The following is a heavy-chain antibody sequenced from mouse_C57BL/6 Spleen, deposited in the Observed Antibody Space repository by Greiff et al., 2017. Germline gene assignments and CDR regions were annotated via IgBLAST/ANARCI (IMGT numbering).Heavy chain of an antibody. Sequence: EVKLVESGGGLVKPGGSLKLSCAASGFTFSDYGMHWVRQAPEKGLEWVAYISSGSSTIYYADTVKGRFTISRDNAKNTLFLQMTSLRSEDTAMYYCARRYYGSSYWFDYWGQGTTLTVSS. CDR3: ARRYYGSSYWFDY. CDR2: ISSGSSTI. V-gene: IGHV5-17*01. D-gene: IGHD1-1*01. CDR1: GFTFSDYG. J-gene: IGHJ2*01.